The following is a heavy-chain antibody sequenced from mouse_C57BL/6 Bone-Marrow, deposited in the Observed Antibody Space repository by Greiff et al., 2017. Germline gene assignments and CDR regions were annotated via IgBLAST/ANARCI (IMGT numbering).Heavy chain of an antibody. Sequence: EVQLQQSGAELVRPGASVKLSCTASGFNIKDDYMHWVKQRPEQGLEWIGWIDPENGDTEYASKFQGKATITADTSSNTAYLQLSSLTSEDTAVYFCTFYYYGSSYLLWAMDYWGQGTSVTVSS. CDR1: GFNIKDDY. J-gene: IGHJ4*01. D-gene: IGHD1-1*01. CDR3: TFYYYGSSYLLWAMDY. CDR2: IDPENGDT. V-gene: IGHV14-4*01.